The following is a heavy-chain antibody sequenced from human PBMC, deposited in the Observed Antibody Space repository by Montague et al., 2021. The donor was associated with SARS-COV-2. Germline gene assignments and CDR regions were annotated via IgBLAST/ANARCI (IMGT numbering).Heavy chain of an antibody. Sequence: SETLSLTCAVYGGSFSGYYWSWIRQPPGKGLEWIGEINHSGSTNYNPSLKSRVTISVDTSKNQFSLKLSSVTAADTAVYYCVRARITMVRGVRNRGSNWFDPWGQGTLVTVSS. CDR3: VRARITMVRGVRNRGSNWFDP. D-gene: IGHD3-10*01. CDR2: INHSGST. V-gene: IGHV4-34*01. J-gene: IGHJ5*02. CDR1: GGSFSGYY.